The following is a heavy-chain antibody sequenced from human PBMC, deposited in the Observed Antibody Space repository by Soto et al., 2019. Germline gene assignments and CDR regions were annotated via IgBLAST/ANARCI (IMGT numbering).Heavy chain of an antibody. CDR2: INAGNGNT. CDR1: GYTFTIYA. D-gene: IGHD3-22*01. J-gene: IGHJ5*02. V-gene: IGHV1-3*01. CDR3: ARDYYDSSGLNWFDP. Sequence: ASVKVSCKASGYTFTIYAMHCVLQSPLQRLEWMGCINAGNGNTKYSQKFQGRVTITRDTSASTAYMELSSLRSEDTAVYYCARDYYDSSGLNWFDPWGQGTLVTVSS.